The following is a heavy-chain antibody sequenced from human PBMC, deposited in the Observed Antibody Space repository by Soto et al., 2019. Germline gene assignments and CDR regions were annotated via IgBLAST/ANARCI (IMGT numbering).Heavy chain of an antibody. Sequence: ASVKVSCKASGYSFTSYGISWVRQAPGQGLEWMGWISAYNGNTNYAQKLQGRVTMTTDTSTSTAYMELRSLRSDDTAVYYCARDRVAAAGIYYYYGDYVDYYYYMDVWGKGTTVTVSS. CDR3: ARDRVAAAGIYYYYGDYVDYYYYMDV. CDR1: GYSFTSYG. CDR2: ISAYNGNT. J-gene: IGHJ6*03. V-gene: IGHV1-18*01. D-gene: IGHD6-13*01.